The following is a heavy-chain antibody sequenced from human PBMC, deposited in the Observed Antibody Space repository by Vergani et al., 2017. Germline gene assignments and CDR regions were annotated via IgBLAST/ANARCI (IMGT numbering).Heavy chain of an antibody. D-gene: IGHD6-13*01. J-gene: IGHJ3*02. CDR2: ISSSSSYI. Sequence: VQLVESGGGVVQPGRSLRLSCAASGFTFSSYSMNWVRQAPGKGLEWVSSISSSSSYIYYADSVKGRFTISRDNAKNSLYLQMNSLRAEDTAVYYCARGHISPPGLYSSSWYGGYDAFDIWGQGTMVTVSS. CDR3: ARGHISPPGLYSSSWYGGYDAFDI. V-gene: IGHV3-21*01. CDR1: GFTFSSYS.